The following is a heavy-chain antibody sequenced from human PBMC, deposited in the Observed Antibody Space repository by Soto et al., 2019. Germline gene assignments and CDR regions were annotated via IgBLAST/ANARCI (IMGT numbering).Heavy chain of an antibody. CDR2: IYTDGST. D-gene: IGHD2-2*01. CDR1: GFTVSSND. Sequence: GGSLRLCCAASGFTVSSNDINWVRQAAGKGLEWVSIIYTDGSTDYADTVKGRFTISRDNSKNTLYLQMNSLRVDYTAVYSCARAPPTSSIYFDSWGEGA. J-gene: IGHJ4*02. CDR3: ARAPPTSSIYFDS. V-gene: IGHV3-53*01.